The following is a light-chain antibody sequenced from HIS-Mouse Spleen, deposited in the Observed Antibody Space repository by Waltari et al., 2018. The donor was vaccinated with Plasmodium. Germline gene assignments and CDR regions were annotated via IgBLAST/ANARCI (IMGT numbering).Light chain of an antibody. CDR2: KDS. CDR1: ALPKQY. CDR3: QSADSSGTYRV. J-gene: IGLJ2*01. V-gene: IGLV3-25*03. Sequence: SYELTQPPSVSVSPGQTARITCSGDALPKQYAYWYQQKPGQAPVLGIYKDSERPSGIPERFSGSSAGTTVTLTISGVQAEDEADYHCQSADSSGTYRVFGGGTKLTVL.